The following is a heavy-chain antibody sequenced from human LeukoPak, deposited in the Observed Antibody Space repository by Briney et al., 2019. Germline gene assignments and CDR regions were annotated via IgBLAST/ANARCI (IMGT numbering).Heavy chain of an antibody. V-gene: IGHV5-51*01. CDR1: GYSFTSYW. Sequence: GESPKISCKGSGYSFTSYWIGWVRQMPGKGLEWMGIIYPGDSDTRHSPSFQGQVTISADKSISTAYLQWSSLKASDTAMYYCARSQGYYYDSSDAFDIWGQGTMVTVSS. CDR2: IYPGDSDT. D-gene: IGHD3-22*01. J-gene: IGHJ3*02. CDR3: ARSQGYYYDSSDAFDI.